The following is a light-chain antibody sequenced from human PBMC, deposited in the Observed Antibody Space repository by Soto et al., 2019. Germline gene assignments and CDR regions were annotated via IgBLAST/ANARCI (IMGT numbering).Light chain of an antibody. CDR3: QQAYSTPWT. CDR1: QGISSH. V-gene: IGKV1-9*01. J-gene: IGKJ1*01. CDR2: ATS. Sequence: IQLTQSPSSLSASVGDRVTITCRASQGISSHLAWYQQKPGKAPKLLIYATSNLQSGVPSRFSGSGSGTDFTLTINSLQPEDFATYYCQQAYSTPWTFGQGTKVDIK.